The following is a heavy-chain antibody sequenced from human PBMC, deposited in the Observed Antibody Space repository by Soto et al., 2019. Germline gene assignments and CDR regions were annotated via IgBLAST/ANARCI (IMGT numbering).Heavy chain of an antibody. CDR3: ARDFAYFDS. D-gene: IGHD3-3*01. CDR1: GGSFKSGRYS. J-gene: IGHJ4*02. CDR2: VYHTGRT. Sequence: QVQLQESGPGLVKPSETLSLTCTVSGGSFKSGRYSWSWIRQPPGKGLEWIGYVYHTGRTSYNPSLKRRVSISMDTSKNQFSLNLDSVTAADTAVYFCARDFAYFDSWGQGTLVPVSS. V-gene: IGHV4-61*01.